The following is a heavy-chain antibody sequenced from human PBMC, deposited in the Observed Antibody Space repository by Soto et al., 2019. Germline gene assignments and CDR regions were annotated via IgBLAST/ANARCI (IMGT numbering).Heavy chain of an antibody. D-gene: IGHD2-21*02. J-gene: IGHJ5*02. CDR2: ISYDGSNK. CDR3: AKDLVTATSNWFDP. CDR1: GFTFSSYG. Sequence: QVQLVESGGGVVQPGRSLRLSCAASGFTFSSYGMHWVRQAPGKGLEWVAVISYDGSNKYYADSVKGRFTISRDNSKNTLYLQMTSLRAEDTAVYYCAKDLVTATSNWFDPWGQGTLVTVSS. V-gene: IGHV3-30*18.